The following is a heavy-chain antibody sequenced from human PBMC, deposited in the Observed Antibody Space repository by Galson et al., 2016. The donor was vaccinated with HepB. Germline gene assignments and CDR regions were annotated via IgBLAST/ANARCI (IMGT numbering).Heavy chain of an antibody. V-gene: IGHV3-66*01. CDR2: MNSRGGA. D-gene: IGHD3-16*01. Sequence: SLRLSCAGSGYSVATNYMIWVRQAPGEGLEWVSLMNSRGGASYADSVTGSFTISRDNSKNTLYLQMNNLGAEDTAVYYCASSPTGGYWGQGTLVTVSS. CDR3: ASSPTGGY. CDR1: GYSVATNY. J-gene: IGHJ4*02.